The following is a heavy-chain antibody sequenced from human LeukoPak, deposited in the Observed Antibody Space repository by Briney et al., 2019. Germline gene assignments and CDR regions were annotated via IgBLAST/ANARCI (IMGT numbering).Heavy chain of an antibody. J-gene: IGHJ4*02. CDR1: GFTFSSYA. Sequence: SGGSLRLSCAASGFTFSSYAMHWVRQAPGKGLEWVAVISHDGSNEYNADSVKGRFTISRDNSKNTLYLQMNSLRAEDTAVYYCARDHALYYYGSGSYNDYWGQGTLVTVSS. D-gene: IGHD3-10*01. CDR3: ARDHALYYYGSGSYNDY. V-gene: IGHV3-30*04. CDR2: ISHDGSNE.